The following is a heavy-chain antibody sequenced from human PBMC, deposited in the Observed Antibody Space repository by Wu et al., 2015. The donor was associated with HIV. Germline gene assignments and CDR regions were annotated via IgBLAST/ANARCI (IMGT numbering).Heavy chain of an antibody. CDR1: RDTFSTYA. CDR3: ARGGRDYYDSGRFDF. D-gene: IGHD3-22*01. CDR2: IIPIFGTT. Sequence: QVQLVQSGAEVKKPGSSVKVSCKASRDTFSTYAVNWVRQAPGQGLEWMGGIIPIFGTTNYAQDFQGRVMITADESASTAYMELSFLSSEDMAVYYCARGGRDYYDSGRFDFWGQGTLVTVSS. J-gene: IGHJ4*02. V-gene: IGHV1-69*12.